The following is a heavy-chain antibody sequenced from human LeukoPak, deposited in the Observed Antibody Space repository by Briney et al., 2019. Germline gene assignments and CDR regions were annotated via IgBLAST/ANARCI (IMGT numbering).Heavy chain of an antibody. CDR3: AIYSDTYYFDH. J-gene: IGHJ4*02. Sequence: GESLKISCTGSGYRFSDWWIGWMRQMPGKGLEWMGIIYPGDSDTRYSPSFQGQVTISADKSISTAYLQWSSLKASDTAMYYCAIYSDTYYFDHWGQGTLVTVSS. D-gene: IGHD1-26*01. CDR1: GYRFSDWW. CDR2: IYPGDSDT. V-gene: IGHV5-51*01.